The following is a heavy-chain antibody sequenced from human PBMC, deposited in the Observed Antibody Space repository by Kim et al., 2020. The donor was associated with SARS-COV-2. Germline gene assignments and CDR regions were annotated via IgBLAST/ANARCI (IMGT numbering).Heavy chain of an antibody. D-gene: IGHD1-26*01. J-gene: IGHJ4*02. Sequence: GESLKISCKGSGYSFTRNWITWVRQMPGKGLEWMGKLNPSDSYTYYSPSFQGHVTISADKSISTAYLQWSSLKASDTAMYYCARRGNYYNFDSWGQGTLVTVSS. CDR2: LNPSDSYT. CDR1: GYSFTRNW. V-gene: IGHV5-10-1*01. CDR3: ARRGNYYNFDS.